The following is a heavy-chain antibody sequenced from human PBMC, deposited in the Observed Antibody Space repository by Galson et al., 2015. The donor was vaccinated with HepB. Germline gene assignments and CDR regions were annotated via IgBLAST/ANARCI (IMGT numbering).Heavy chain of an antibody. V-gene: IGHV1-3*01. Sequence: SVKVSCKASGYTFTRYAMHWVRQAPGQRLEWMGWINAGNGNTKYSQKFQGRVIITRDTSASTAYMELSSLRSEDTAVYYCAREGRRDHFDYWGQGTLVTVSS. CDR1: GYTFTRYA. CDR2: INAGNGNT. CDR3: AREGRRDHFDY. J-gene: IGHJ4*02.